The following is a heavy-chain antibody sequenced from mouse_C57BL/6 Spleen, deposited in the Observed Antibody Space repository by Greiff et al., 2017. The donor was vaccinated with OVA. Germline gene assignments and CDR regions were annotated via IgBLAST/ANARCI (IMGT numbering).Heavy chain of an antibody. Sequence: VQLQQFGPELVKPGASVKLSCQASGYTFTDYNMHWVKQSHGKSLEWIGDINPNNGGTSYNQKFKGKATLTVNKSSSTAYMELRSLTSEDSAVYYCARRFGNLSWFAYWGQGTLVTVSA. V-gene: IGHV1-22*01. CDR3: ARRFGNLSWFAY. J-gene: IGHJ3*01. CDR1: GYTFTDYN. D-gene: IGHD2-1*01. CDR2: INPNNGGT.